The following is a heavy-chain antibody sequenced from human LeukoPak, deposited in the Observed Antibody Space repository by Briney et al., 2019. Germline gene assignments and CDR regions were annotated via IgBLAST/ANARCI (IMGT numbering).Heavy chain of an antibody. D-gene: IGHD2-15*01. CDR2: IYYSGST. CDR1: GGSISSYY. J-gene: IGHJ6*04. Sequence: PSETLSLTCTVSGGSISSYYWGWIRQPPGKGLEWIGYIYYSGSTNYNPSLKSRVTISVDTSKNQFSLKLSSVTAADTAVYYCAARYCSGGSCYSDGWDYYYYGMDVWGKGTTVTVSS. V-gene: IGHV4-59*01. CDR3: AARYCSGGSCYSDGWDYYYYGMDV.